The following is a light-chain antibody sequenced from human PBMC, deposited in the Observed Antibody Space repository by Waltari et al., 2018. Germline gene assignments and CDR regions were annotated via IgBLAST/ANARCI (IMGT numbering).Light chain of an antibody. CDR3: AAWDDSLNGHVV. J-gene: IGLJ2*01. CDR2: RNN. V-gene: IGLV1-44*01. CDR1: RSNIGRNA. Sequence: QSLLTQPPSASGTPGQRVTISCSGSRSNIGRNAVSWYQQLPGTAPKLLFHRNNQRPSGVPYRFSCSKSCTSASLAISGLQSADEADYYCAAWDDSLNGHVVFGGGTKLTVL.